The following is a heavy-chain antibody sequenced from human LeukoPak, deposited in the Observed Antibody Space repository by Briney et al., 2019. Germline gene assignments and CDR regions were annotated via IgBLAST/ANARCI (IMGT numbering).Heavy chain of an antibody. CDR2: INSGDSNT. Sequence: PGGSLRLSCAASGFTFSKHWMHWVRQAPGKGLVWVSRINSGDSNTFYADSVKGRFTISRDNAKNTVYLHMNSLRAEDTALYYCARDPQYAFDIWGQGTMVTVSS. J-gene: IGHJ3*02. CDR1: GFTFSKHW. CDR3: ARDPQYAFDI. V-gene: IGHV3-74*01.